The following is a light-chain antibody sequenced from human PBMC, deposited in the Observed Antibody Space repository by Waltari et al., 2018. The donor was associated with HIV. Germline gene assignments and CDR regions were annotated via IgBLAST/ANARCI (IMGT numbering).Light chain of an antibody. J-gene: IGLJ1*01. CDR1: SSNIGSNT. CDR2: RNN. CDR3: AAWDDSLNGVYV. Sequence: QSVLTQPPSASGTPGQRVTISCSGSSSNIGSNTVNWYQHLPGTAPKLLNYRNNQRPPGVPDRFSGSKSGTSASLAISGLQSEDEADYYCAAWDDSLNGVYVFGTGTKVTVL. V-gene: IGLV1-44*01.